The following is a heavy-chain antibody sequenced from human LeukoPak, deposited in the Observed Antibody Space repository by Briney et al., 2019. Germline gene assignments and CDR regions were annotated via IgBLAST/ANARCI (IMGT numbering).Heavy chain of an antibody. Sequence: SGGSLRLSCPASGFTFRSYAMSWVRQAPGKRLEWVSAISSSSTNTYYADSVKARFTISRDNSKNTLYLQMNSLKAEDTAVYYCAKPSSGYGSFDSWGQGTLVTVSS. CDR1: GFTFRSYA. V-gene: IGHV3-23*01. CDR3: AKPSSGYGSFDS. J-gene: IGHJ4*02. CDR2: ISSSSTNT. D-gene: IGHD6-19*01.